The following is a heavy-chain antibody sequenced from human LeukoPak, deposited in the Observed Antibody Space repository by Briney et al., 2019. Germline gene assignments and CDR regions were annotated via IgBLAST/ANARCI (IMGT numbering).Heavy chain of an antibody. D-gene: IGHD3-22*01. CDR3: ARDYYDSSGYLFDY. Sequence: PSETLSITCAVPGYSISSGYYWGWIRQPPGKGLEWIGSIYHSGSTYYNPSLKSRVTISVDTSKNQFSLKLSSVTAADTAVYYCARDYYDSSGYLFDYWGQGTLVTVSS. CDR1: GYSISSGYY. CDR2: IYHSGST. V-gene: IGHV4-38-2*02. J-gene: IGHJ4*02.